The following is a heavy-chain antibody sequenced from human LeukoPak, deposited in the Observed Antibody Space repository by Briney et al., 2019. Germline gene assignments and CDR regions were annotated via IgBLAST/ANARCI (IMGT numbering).Heavy chain of an antibody. D-gene: IGHD2-15*01. V-gene: IGHV4-39*01. CDR3: ARQGPRMDAFDI. CDR2: IYYSGST. Sequence: PSETLSLTCTVSGGSISSSSYYWGWIRQPPGKGLEWIGSIYYSGSTHYNPSLKSRVTICVDTSKNQFSLKLSSVTAADTAVYYCARQGPRMDAFDIWGQGTMVTVSS. J-gene: IGHJ3*02. CDR1: GGSISSSSYY.